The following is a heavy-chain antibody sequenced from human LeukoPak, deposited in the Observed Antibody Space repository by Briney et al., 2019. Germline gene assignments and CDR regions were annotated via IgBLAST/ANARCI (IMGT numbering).Heavy chain of an antibody. V-gene: IGHV3-15*01. CDR1: GFTFSNAW. D-gene: IGHD6-13*01. CDR3: TTDVYSSSWYEKNY. Sequence: GGSLRLSCAASGFTFSNAWMSWVRQAPGKGLEWVGRIKSKTDGGTTDYAAPVKGRFTISRDDSKNTLYLQMNSLKTEDTAVYYCTTDVYSSSWYEKNYWGQGTLVTVSS. CDR2: IKSKTDGGTT. J-gene: IGHJ4*02.